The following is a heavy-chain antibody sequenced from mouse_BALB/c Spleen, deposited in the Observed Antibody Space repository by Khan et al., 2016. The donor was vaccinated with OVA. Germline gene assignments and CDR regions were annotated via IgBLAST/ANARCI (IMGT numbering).Heavy chain of an antibody. CDR2: ISYSGHT. Sequence: EVQLQESGPGLVKPSQSLSLTCTVTGYSITSDYAWNWIRQFPGNKLEWMGYISYSGHTSYNPSLKSRISITRDTSKNQFFLQLNSVATEDTATYSCARSVTITTVVATDFDYWGQGTTLTVSS. J-gene: IGHJ2*01. V-gene: IGHV3-2*02. D-gene: IGHD1-1*01. CDR1: GYSITSDYA. CDR3: ARSVTITTVVATDFDY.